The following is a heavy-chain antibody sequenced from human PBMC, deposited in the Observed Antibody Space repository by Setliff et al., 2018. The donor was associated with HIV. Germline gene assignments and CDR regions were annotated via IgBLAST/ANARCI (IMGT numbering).Heavy chain of an antibody. D-gene: IGHD4-4*01. CDR1: GFTFSNYG. Sequence: GGSLRLSCAASGFTFSNYGMHWVRQAPGKGLEWVAFISYDGSYIYYADSMKGRFTISRDNSKNTLYLQMSSLRAEDTAVYYCARDHSNPVFYYYYYMDVWGKGTTVTVSS. CDR3: ARDHSNPVFYYYYYMDV. V-gene: IGHV3-30*06. J-gene: IGHJ6*03. CDR2: ISYDGSYI.